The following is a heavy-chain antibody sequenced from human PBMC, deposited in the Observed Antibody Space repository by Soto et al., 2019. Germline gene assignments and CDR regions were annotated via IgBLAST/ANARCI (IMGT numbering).Heavy chain of an antibody. J-gene: IGHJ4*02. V-gene: IGHV3-30*18. CDR2: ISYDGSNK. D-gene: IGHD3-3*01. CDR1: GFTFSSYG. CDR3: AKDGAVFGVVIIRQGLDY. Sequence: PGGSRRLSCAASGFTFSSYGMHWVRQAPGKGLEWVAVISYDGSNKYYADSVKGRFTISRDNSKNTLYLQMNSLRAEDTAVYYCAKDGAVFGVVIIRQGLDYWGQGTLVTVSS.